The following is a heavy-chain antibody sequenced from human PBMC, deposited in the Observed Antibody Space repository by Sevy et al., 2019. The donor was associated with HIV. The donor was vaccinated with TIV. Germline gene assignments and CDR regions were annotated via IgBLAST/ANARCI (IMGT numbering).Heavy chain of an antibody. CDR1: GFTFSNYG. D-gene: IGHD3-22*01. CDR2: IWNDGSNK. V-gene: IGHV3-33*01. J-gene: IGHJ4*02. Sequence: GGSLRLSCAASGFTFSNYGMHWVRQAPGKGLEWVAVIWNDGSNKYYADSVKGRFTISRDNSKNTLYLHMNGMRVEDTAVYFCARGGDFNDRSAKRDFDYWGQGTLVTVSS. CDR3: ARGGDFNDRSAKRDFDY.